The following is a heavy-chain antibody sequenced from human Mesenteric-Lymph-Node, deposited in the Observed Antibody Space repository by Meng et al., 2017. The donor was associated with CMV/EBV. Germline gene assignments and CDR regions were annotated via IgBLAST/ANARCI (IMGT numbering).Heavy chain of an antibody. CDR1: GFAGSSCG. Sequence: GSGFAGSSCGMSWVRQGPGKGLGWGSAMSGSGGSRHYADSVKGRFTSARDNSKNTLYLQMNSLRAEDTAVYYCAKLTTGSYYGCLDYWGQGTLVTVSS. CDR2: MSGSGGSR. CDR3: AKLTTGSYYGCLDY. V-gene: IGHV3-23*01. J-gene: IGHJ4*02. D-gene: IGHD1-26*01.